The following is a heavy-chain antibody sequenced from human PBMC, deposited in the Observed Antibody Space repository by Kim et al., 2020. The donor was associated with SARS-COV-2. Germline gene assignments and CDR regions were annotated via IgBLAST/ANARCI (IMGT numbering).Heavy chain of an antibody. Sequence: YYNPALKSRVTISVDTSKNQFSLKLSSVTAADTAVYYCARLWGWNEDFDYWGQGTLVTVSS. J-gene: IGHJ4*02. D-gene: IGHD1-1*01. V-gene: IGHV4-39*01. CDR3: ARLWGWNEDFDY.